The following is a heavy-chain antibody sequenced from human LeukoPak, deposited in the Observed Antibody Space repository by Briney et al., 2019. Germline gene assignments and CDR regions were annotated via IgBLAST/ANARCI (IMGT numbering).Heavy chain of an antibody. Sequence: GGSLRLSCAASGFTFSGYAMHWVRQAPGKGLEWVAVISYDGSNKYYADSVKGRFTISRDNSKKTLYLQMNSLRAEDTAVYYCARGGLGGSTSSIDHWGQGTLVTVSS. D-gene: IGHD2-2*01. J-gene: IGHJ4*02. V-gene: IGHV3-30-3*01. CDR2: ISYDGSNK. CDR3: ARGGLGGSTSSIDH. CDR1: GFTFSGYA.